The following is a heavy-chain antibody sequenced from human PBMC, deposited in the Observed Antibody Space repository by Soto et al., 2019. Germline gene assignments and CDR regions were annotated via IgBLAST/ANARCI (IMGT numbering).Heavy chain of an antibody. CDR3: ALALGPTTGLDY. Sequence: QVQLQESGPGLVNPSQTLSLTCSVSGASTVSHYHWTWIRQPPGKGLEWMGYIFNSGTTFYNPSLPSRLSISMYTSANLFSLELRSVTAADTAFYYCALALGPTTGLDYWGQGTLVIVSS. D-gene: IGHD3-3*02. J-gene: IGHJ4*02. CDR1: GASTVSHYH. V-gene: IGHV4-31*02. CDR2: IFNSGTT.